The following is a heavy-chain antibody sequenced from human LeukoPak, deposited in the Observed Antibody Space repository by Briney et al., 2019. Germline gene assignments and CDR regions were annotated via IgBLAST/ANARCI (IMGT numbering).Heavy chain of an antibody. V-gene: IGHV4-61*02. CDR1: GGSISSGSYY. Sequence: SETLSLTCTVSGGSISSGSYYWSWSRQPAGKGLEWIGRIYTSGSTNYNPSLKRRVTIPINTSKNQSSLRLSSVTAADTAVYYCARDSHYYDSSGYYRFDPWGQGTLVTVSS. CDR3: ARDSHYYDSSGYYRFDP. D-gene: IGHD3-22*01. J-gene: IGHJ5*02. CDR2: IYTSGST.